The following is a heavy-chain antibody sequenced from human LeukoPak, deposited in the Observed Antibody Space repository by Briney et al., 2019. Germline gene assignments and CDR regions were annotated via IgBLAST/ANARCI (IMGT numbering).Heavy chain of an antibody. CDR3: ARGSAYYYDSSGYYPFDY. CDR2: IYYSGST. V-gene: IGHV4-59*08. Sequence: PSETLSLTCTVSGGSISSYYWSWIRQPPGKGLEWIGYIYYSGSTNYNPSLKSRVTISVDTSKNQFSLKLSSVTAADTAVYYCARGSAYYYDSSGYYPFDYWGQGTLVTVSS. J-gene: IGHJ4*02. CDR1: GGSISSYY. D-gene: IGHD3-22*01.